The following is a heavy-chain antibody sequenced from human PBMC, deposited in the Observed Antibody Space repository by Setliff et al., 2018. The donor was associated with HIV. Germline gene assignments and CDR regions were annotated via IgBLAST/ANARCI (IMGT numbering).Heavy chain of an antibody. Sequence: SETLSLTCTVSGGSISRYYWGWIRQPPGKGLEWIGNIYYSGSSYYNPSLKSRVTISVDTSKNQFSLRLTSVTAADTAVYFCARLRIAAAGTVYPPGFWGQGTLVTVSS. CDR1: GGSISRYY. V-gene: IGHV4-39*01. J-gene: IGHJ4*02. CDR2: IYYSGSS. D-gene: IGHD6-13*01. CDR3: ARLRIAAAGTVYPPGF.